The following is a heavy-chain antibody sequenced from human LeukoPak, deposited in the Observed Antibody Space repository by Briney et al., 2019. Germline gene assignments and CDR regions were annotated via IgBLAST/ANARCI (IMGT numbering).Heavy chain of an antibody. V-gene: IGHV1-69*05. D-gene: IGHD3-10*01. CDR3: AREGITMVRGVDYYYYYMDV. J-gene: IGHJ6*03. CDR2: IIPIFGTA. Sequence: SVKVSCKASGGTFSSYAISWVRQAPGQGLEWIGGIIPIFGTANYAQKFQGRVTITTDESTSTAYMELSSLRSEDTAVYYCAREGITMVRGVDYYYYYMDVWGKGTTVTVPS. CDR1: GGTFSSYA.